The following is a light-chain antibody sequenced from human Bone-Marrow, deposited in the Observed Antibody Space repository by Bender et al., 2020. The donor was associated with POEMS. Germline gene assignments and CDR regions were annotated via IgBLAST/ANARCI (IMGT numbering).Light chain of an antibody. J-gene: IGLJ2*01. CDR1: RSDIGLYKN. Sequence: QSALTQPRSVSGSPGQSVTISCTGTRSDIGLYKNVSWYQQHPGKAPKLMIYEAFKRPSGVSSRFSGSKSGNTASLTISGLQADDEATYYCASYTSVLTHVLFGGGTRLTVL. CDR2: EAF. CDR3: ASYTSVLTHVL. V-gene: IGLV2-14*01.